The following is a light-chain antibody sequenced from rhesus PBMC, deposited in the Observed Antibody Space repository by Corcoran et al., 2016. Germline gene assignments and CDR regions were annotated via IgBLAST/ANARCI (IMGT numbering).Light chain of an antibody. J-gene: IGKJ4*01. CDR3: QQHNSYPLT. V-gene: IGKV1-25*01. CDR2: AAS. CDR1: QGISSY. Sequence: DIQMTQSPSSLSASVGDRVTITCRASQGISSYLAWYQQKPGKAPKLLISAASTLQSGVPSRFSGSGSGTDFTRTISSLQPEDFATYYCQQHNSYPLTFGGGTKVELK.